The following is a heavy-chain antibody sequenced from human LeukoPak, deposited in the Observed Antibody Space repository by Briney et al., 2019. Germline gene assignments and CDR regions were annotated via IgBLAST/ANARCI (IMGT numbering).Heavy chain of an antibody. CDR2: IYYSGST. Sequence: SETLSLTCTVSGGSISSSNYYWGWIRQPPGKGLEWIGSIYYSGSTYHNPSLKSRVTISVDTSKNQFSLRLISVTAADTAVYYCSRHPVLRYLGIWGQGTLVTVSS. D-gene: IGHD3-9*01. V-gene: IGHV4-39*01. J-gene: IGHJ4*02. CDR3: SRHPVLRYLGI. CDR1: GGSISSSNYY.